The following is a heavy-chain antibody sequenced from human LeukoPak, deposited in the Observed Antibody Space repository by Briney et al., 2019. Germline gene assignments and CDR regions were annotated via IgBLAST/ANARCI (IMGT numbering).Heavy chain of an antibody. CDR1: GGTFSSYA. J-gene: IGHJ4*02. D-gene: IGHD6-19*01. V-gene: IGHV1-69*05. CDR2: IIPIFGTA. CDR3: ARGTWYSSGCYFDY. Sequence: SVKVSCKASGGTFSSYAISWVRLAPGRGLEWMGGIIPIFGTANYAQKFQGRVTITTDESTSTAYMELSSLRSEDTAVYYCARGTWYSSGCYFDYWGQGTLVTVSS.